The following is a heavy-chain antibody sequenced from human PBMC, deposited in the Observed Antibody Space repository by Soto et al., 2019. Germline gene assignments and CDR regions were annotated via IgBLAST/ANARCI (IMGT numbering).Heavy chain of an antibody. CDR2: ISHSGTSI. J-gene: IGHJ5*02. D-gene: IGHD3-22*01. CDR3: ARDPAFVVSGFFDP. CDR1: GFTFSDYY. Sequence: GGSLRLSCVASGFTFSDYYMTWIRQAPGKGLEWVSHISHSGTSIYYAVSVKGRFTISRDNANKSLYLQMNSLRVEDTAVYYCARDPAFVVSGFFDPWGQGTLVTSPQ. V-gene: IGHV3-11*01.